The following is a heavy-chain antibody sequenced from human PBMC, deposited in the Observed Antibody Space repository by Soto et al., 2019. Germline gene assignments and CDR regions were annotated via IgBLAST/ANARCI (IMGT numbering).Heavy chain of an antibody. CDR3: ARMNYYDTSGYPFDY. CDR2: IYCRGTT. Sequence: PSETLSLTCTLSGGSISSYYWSWIRQPPGKGLEWIGYIYCRGTTNYNPSLKSRVTMSADTSKNQFSLKLNSVTAADTAVYYCARMNYYDTSGYPFDYWGQGMMVTVSS. J-gene: IGHJ4*02. V-gene: IGHV4-59*01. D-gene: IGHD3-22*01. CDR1: GGSISSYY.